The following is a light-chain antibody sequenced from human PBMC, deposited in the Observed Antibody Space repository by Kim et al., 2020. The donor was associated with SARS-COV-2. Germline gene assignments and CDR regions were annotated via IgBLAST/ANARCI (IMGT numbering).Light chain of an antibody. CDR3: QQYYSSPGT. V-gene: IGKV3-20*01. CDR2: GTS. CDR1: QSVGSGY. J-gene: IGKJ2*01. Sequence: EIVLTQSPGTLSWSPGERATLSCRASQSVGSGYLAWYQQKPGQAPRLLIYGTSSRATGIPDRFSGSESGTDSTLTISRLEPEDFAVYYCQQYYSSPGTFGQGTKLEI.